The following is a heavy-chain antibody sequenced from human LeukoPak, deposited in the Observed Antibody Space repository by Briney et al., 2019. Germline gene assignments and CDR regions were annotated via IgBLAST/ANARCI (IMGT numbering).Heavy chain of an antibody. CDR1: GGSISSCY. CDR2: IYYSGST. D-gene: IGHD3-22*01. V-gene: IGHV4-59*12. J-gene: IGHJ4*02. Sequence: SETLSLTCTVSGGSISSCYWSWIRQPPGKGLEWIGYIYYSGSTNYNPSLKSRVTISVDTSKNQFSLKLSSVTAADTAVYYCARVYYDSSGYYSIDYWGQGTLVTVSS. CDR3: ARVYYDSSGYYSIDY.